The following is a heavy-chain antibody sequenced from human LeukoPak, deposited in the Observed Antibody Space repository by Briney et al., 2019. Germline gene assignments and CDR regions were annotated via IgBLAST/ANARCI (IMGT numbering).Heavy chain of an antibody. CDR1: GFTFSSHW. CDR3: ASSSHPYYYYYYMDV. CDR2: IKEDGSEE. J-gene: IGHJ6*03. V-gene: IGHV3-7*01. Sequence: GGSLRLSCVASGFTFSSHWTSWVRQAPGKGLEWVANIKEDGSEENYVDSVKGRFTISRDNAKNSLYLQMNSLRAEDTAVYYCASSSHPYYYYYYMDVWGKGTTVTVSS.